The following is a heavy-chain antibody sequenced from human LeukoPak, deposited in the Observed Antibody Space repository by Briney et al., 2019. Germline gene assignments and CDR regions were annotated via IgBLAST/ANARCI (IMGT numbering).Heavy chain of an antibody. CDR2: IIPIFGTA. CDR1: VGTFSSYA. Sequence: GASVKVSCKASVGTFSSYAISWVRQAPGQGLEWVGRIIPIFGTANYAQKFQGRVTITTDESTSTAYMELSSLRSEDTAVYYCARDPLVRNHPDWFDPWGQGTLVTVSS. D-gene: IGHD3-10*01. V-gene: IGHV1-69*05. CDR3: ARDPLVRNHPDWFDP. J-gene: IGHJ5*02.